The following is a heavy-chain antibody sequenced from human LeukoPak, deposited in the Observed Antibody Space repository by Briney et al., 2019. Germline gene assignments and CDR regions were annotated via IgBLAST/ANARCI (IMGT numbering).Heavy chain of an antibody. D-gene: IGHD2-21*01. Sequence: PSETLSLTCTVSGGSISSSSYYWGWIRQPPGKGLEWIGSIYYSGSTYYNPSLKSRVTISVDTSKNQFSLKLSSVTAADTAVYYCANWADCGGDCYKDYWGQGTLVTVSS. V-gene: IGHV4-39*01. J-gene: IGHJ4*02. CDR1: GGSISSSSYY. CDR3: ANWADCGGDCYKDY. CDR2: IYYSGST.